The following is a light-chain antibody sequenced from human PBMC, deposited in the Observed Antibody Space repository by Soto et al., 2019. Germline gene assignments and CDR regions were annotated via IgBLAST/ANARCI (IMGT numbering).Light chain of an antibody. CDR3: HQYNNWPAALT. Sequence: EIVMTQSPATLSVSPGERATLSCRASQSVRSNLAWYQQKPGQAPRLLIFGASTRATGVPARFSGGGSGTDFTLTISSLQSEDFGVYYCHQYNNWPAALTFGGGTRVEIK. CDR1: QSVRSN. J-gene: IGKJ4*01. V-gene: IGKV3-15*01. CDR2: GAS.